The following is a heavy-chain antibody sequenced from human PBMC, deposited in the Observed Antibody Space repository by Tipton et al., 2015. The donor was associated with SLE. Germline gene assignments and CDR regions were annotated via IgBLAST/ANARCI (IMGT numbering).Heavy chain of an antibody. D-gene: IGHD3-3*01. Sequence: LRLSCAASGFTFSSYWMHWIRQPPGKGLEWIGYIYYSGSTNYNPSLKSRVTISVDTSKNQFSLKLSSVTAADTAVYYCARGLGVDYDFWSGPTFDYWGQGTLVTVSS. CDR2: IYYSGST. CDR1: GFTFSSYW. CDR3: ARGLGVDYDFWSGPTFDY. J-gene: IGHJ4*02. V-gene: IGHV4-59*01.